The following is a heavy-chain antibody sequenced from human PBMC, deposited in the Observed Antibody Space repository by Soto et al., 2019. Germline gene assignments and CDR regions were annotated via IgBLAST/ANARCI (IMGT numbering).Heavy chain of an antibody. CDR3: ARQPYSNSQYYYYYGMDV. CDR1: GYSFTSYW. Sequence: GESLKISCKGSGYSFTSYWISWVRQMPGKGLEWMGRIDPSDSYTNYSPSFQGHVTISADKSISTAYLQWSSLKASGTAMYYCARQPYSNSQYYYYYGMDVWGQGTTVTVSS. J-gene: IGHJ6*02. CDR2: IDPSDSYT. V-gene: IGHV5-10-1*01. D-gene: IGHD4-4*01.